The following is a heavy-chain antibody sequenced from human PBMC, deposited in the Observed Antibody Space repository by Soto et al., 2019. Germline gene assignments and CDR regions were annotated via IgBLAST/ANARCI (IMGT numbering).Heavy chain of an antibody. V-gene: IGHV1-69*01. J-gene: IGHJ4*02. Sequence: QVQLVQSGAEVRKPGSSVRVSCKASGGSFNRHTISWVQQAPGQGLEWMGGIIPIFGTANHAQKFQGRVTNITDESTSTGYMELSILRSDDTAIYDCSRGWGYYSTDYYYAYWCQGTLVIVSS. D-gene: IGHD3-22*01. CDR1: GGSFNRHT. CDR2: IIPIFGTA. CDR3: SRGWGYYSTDYYYAY.